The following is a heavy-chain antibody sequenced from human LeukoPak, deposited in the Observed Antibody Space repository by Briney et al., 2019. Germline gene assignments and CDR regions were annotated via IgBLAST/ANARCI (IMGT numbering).Heavy chain of an antibody. J-gene: IGHJ4*02. CDR1: GFAISTYQ. D-gene: IGHD6-19*01. CDR3: ARDRFSSVYYYFDY. V-gene: IGHV3-74*01. Sequence: TGGSLRLSCAASGFAISTYQMHWVRQAPGKGLVWVSHINSDGNSIYYADSVKGRFTISRDNAKNTMYLQMNSLRPEDTAVYYCARDRFSSVYYYFDYWGQGTLVTVSS. CDR2: INSDGNSI.